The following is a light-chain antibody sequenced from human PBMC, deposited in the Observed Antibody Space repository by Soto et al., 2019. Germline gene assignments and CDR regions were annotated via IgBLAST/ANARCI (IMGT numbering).Light chain of an antibody. V-gene: IGKV3-11*01. CDR1: QSVSSY. J-gene: IGKJ2*01. CDR3: QQRSNWPPMYT. Sequence: EIVLTQSPATLSLSPGERATLSCRASQSVSSYLAWYQQNPGQAPRLLIYDASNRATGIPARFSGSGSGTDFTLTISSLEPEDFVVYYCQQRSNWPPMYTFGQGTKLEIK. CDR2: DAS.